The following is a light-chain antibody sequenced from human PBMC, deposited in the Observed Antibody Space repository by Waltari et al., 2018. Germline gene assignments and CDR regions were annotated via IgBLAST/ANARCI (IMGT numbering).Light chain of an antibody. Sequence: SYELTQTPSVSVSPGQTARITCSGHELPRKYAYWFQQKSGQAPRLVIYEDTKRPSGSPGRFSGSSSGTGATLTITGAQVDDEADYYCYSSDSTGLRVFGGGTTVVVL. CDR2: EDT. V-gene: IGLV3-10*01. CDR1: ELPRKY. J-gene: IGLJ1*01. CDR3: YSSDSTGLRV.